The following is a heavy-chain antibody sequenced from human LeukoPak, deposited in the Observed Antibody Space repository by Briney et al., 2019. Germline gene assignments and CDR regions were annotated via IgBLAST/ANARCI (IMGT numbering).Heavy chain of an antibody. V-gene: IGHV5-51*01. CDR1: GYTFTTYW. CDR2: IYPGDSDT. D-gene: IGHD3-10*01. Sequence: GESLKISCKGSGYTFTTYWIGWVRQMPGKGLEWMGIIYPGDSDTRYSPSFQGQVTISVDESINTAYLQWSSLKASDTAIYYCARHGEFGESNWFDPWGQGTLVTVSS. J-gene: IGHJ5*02. CDR3: ARHGEFGESNWFDP.